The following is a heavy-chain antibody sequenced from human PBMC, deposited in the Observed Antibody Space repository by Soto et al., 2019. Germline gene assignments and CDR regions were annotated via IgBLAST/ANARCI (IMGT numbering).Heavy chain of an antibody. V-gene: IGHV4-30-4*01. CDR2: ILNTRNA. CDR3: ASDRHRDGLAF. J-gene: IGHJ4*02. Sequence: SETLSLTCSVSGTSITTSLYYWGWVRQPPGKGLEWIGNILNTRNAHYNPSLKGRATISADTSKTELYLKLDSVTAADTAVYFCASDRHRDGLAFWSQGVQVPVSS. CDR1: GTSITTSLYY.